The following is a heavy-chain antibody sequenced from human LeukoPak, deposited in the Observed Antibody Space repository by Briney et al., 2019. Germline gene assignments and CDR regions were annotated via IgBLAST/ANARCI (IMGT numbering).Heavy chain of an antibody. V-gene: IGHV1-69*13. CDR2: IIPIFGTA. CDR3: ASPSMVRGVDYYYYGMDV. Sequence: SVKLSCKASGGTFSSYAISWVRQAPGQRLEWMGGIIPIFGTANYAQKFQGRVTITADESTSTAYMELSSLRSEDTAVYYCASPSMVRGVDYYYYGMDVWGKGTTVTVSS. D-gene: IGHD3-10*01. J-gene: IGHJ6*04. CDR1: GGTFSSYA.